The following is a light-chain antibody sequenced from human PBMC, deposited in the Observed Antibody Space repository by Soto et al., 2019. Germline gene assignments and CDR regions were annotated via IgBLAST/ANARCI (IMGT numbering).Light chain of an antibody. Sequence: QSALTQPASVSGSPGQSITISCTGTTSDVGRYNYVSWYQQHPGTAPKLMISEVNKRPSGVPDRFSGSKSGNTASLTVSGLQAEDEADYYCSSYGGRDNLMFGGGTKLTVL. J-gene: IGLJ3*02. V-gene: IGLV2-8*01. CDR1: TSDVGRYNY. CDR2: EVN. CDR3: SSYGGRDNLM.